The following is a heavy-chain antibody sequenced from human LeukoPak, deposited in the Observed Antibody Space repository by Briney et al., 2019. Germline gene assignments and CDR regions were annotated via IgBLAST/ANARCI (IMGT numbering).Heavy chain of an antibody. CDR2: IIPIFGTA. V-gene: IGHV1-69*13. J-gene: IGHJ3*02. D-gene: IGHD2-21*01. CDR1: GGTFSSYA. CDR3: ATRGQVVVIANDAFDI. Sequence: GASVKVSCKASGGTFSSYAISWVRQAPGQGLEWMGGIIPIFGTANYAQKFQGRVTITADESTSTAYMELSSLRSEDTAVYYCATRGQVVVIANDAFDIWGQGTMVTVSS.